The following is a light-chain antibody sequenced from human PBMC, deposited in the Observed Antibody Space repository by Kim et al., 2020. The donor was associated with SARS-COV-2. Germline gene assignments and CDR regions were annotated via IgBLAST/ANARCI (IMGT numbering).Light chain of an antibody. CDR2: EVT. V-gene: IGLV2-23*02. CDR3: CSYAGSSTFDVV. J-gene: IGLJ2*01. Sequence: ITISRTGTSSDVGSYNLVSWYQQHPGKAPKLMIYEVTKRPSGVSNRFSGSKSGNTASLTISGLQAEDEADYYCCSYAGSSTFDVVFGGGTQLTVL. CDR1: SSDVGSYNL.